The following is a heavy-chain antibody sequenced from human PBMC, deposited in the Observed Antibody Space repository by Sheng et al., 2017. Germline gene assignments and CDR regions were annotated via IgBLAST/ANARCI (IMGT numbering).Heavy chain of an antibody. CDR3: AAGDYYDTSGHQLIPVYLDV. CDR1: GGTLKNFA. Sequence: QVQLVQSGAEVKQPGSSVKVSCKPSGGTLKNFAFSWVRQAPGQGLEWMGGIIPLFETANYAQNFQGRVIITADESTTSVFMELSSLRSEDSAVYYCAAGDYYDTSGHQLIPVYLDVWGKGTRVTVSS. CDR2: IIPLFETA. D-gene: IGHD3-22*01. V-gene: IGHV1-69*12. J-gene: IGHJ6*03.